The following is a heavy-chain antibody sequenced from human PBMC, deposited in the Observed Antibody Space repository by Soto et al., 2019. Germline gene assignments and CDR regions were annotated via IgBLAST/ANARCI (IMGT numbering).Heavy chain of an antibody. J-gene: IGHJ4*02. CDR1: GFIFSSYS. V-gene: IGHV3-48*02. Sequence: EVQLVESGGGLVQPGGSLRLSCAASGFIFSSYSMNWVRQAPGKGLEWLSYIRCDSNHIGYADSVRGRFTISSDIAKNSLYLQMNSLRDEDTAVYYCARDLSYAFDYWGQGALVTVSS. CDR3: ARDLSYAFDY. D-gene: IGHD1-26*01. CDR2: IRCDSNHI.